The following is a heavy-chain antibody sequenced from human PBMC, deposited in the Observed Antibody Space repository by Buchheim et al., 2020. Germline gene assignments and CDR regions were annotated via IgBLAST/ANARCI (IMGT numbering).Heavy chain of an antibody. V-gene: IGHV4-39*01. CDR2: ILASRSI. J-gene: IGHJ5*02. Sequence: QVQLQESGPGLVRPSETLSLTCNVSGDSTSNNDYYWGWIRQPPGKGLEYIGGILASRSIRYNPSLKSRVTISADASKNQVSLELRSVTAADTAVYYCTRQKVAPTNWFDPWGLGTL. CDR3: TRQKVAPTNWFDP. D-gene: IGHD5-12*01. CDR1: GDSTSNNDYY.